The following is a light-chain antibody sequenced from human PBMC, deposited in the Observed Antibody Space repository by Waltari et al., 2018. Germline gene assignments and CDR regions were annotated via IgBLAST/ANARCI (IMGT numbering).Light chain of an antibody. J-gene: IGKJ2*01. V-gene: IGKV4-1*01. CDR2: WAS. CDR1: QSFLYSSNNKNH. Sequence: DIVMTQSPDSLAVSLGERATINCKSSQSFLYSSNNKNHLAWYQQKPGQAPKLLIYWASTREPAVPDRFSGSGSGTDFTLTISNLQAEDVAVYYCQQYYSTPYTFGQGTKLEIK. CDR3: QQYYSTPYT.